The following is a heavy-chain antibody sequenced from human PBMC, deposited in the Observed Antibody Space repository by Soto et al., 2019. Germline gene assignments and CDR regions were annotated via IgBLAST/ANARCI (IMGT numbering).Heavy chain of an antibody. CDR1: GDSISRGAYY. CDR3: ARVGGFGATTIDY. Sequence: PSETLSLTCTVSGDSISRGAYYWTWIRQHPVKGLEWIGYISNSGSTYYNPSLKSRLTISLDSSKNQFSLKLSSVTAADTAVYYCARVGGFGATTIDYWGQGTLVTVSS. V-gene: IGHV4-31*03. D-gene: IGHD3-10*01. J-gene: IGHJ4*02. CDR2: ISNSGST.